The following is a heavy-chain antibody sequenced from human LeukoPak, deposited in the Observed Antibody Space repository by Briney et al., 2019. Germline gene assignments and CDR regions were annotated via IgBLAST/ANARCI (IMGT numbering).Heavy chain of an antibody. V-gene: IGHV3-23*01. Sequence: GGYLRLYRASSGFTFISYWMGWVRPAQGNGLEWVSAVSGRGGSTYSADAVKGRLTLSRAKSKNTLYLQMNSLRAEDTAVYFCAKVPPREYSSSGEYWGQGTLVTVSS. CDR3: AKVPPREYSSSGEY. CDR2: VSGRGGST. D-gene: IGHD6-6*01. J-gene: IGHJ4*02. CDR1: GFTFISYW.